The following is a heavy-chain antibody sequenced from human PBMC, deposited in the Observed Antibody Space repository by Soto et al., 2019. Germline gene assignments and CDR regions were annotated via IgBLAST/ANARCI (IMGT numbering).Heavy chain of an antibody. V-gene: IGHV4-31*03. J-gene: IGHJ5*02. D-gene: IGHD4-17*01. CDR1: GGSISSGGYY. Sequence: QVQLQESGPGLVKPSQTLSLTCTVSGGSISSGGYYWSWIRQHPGKGLEWIGYIYYSGSTYYNPSLKSRVTRSVDTSKNQFSLKLSSVTAADTAVYYCARVSPDYGDYGNWFDPWGQGTLVTVSS. CDR2: IYYSGST. CDR3: ARVSPDYGDYGNWFDP.